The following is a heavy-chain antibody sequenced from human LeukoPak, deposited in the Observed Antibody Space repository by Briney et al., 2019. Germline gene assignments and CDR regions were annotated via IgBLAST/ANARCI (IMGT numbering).Heavy chain of an antibody. CDR1: GGSFSGYY. CDR3: ARGQVLIWFGVLGPSFDY. V-gene: IGHV4-34*01. Sequence: SETLSLTCAVYGGSFSGYYWSWIRQPPGKGLEWIGEINHSGSTNYSPSLKSRVTISVDTSKNQFSLKLSSVTAADTAVYYCARGQVLIWFGVLGPSFDYWGQGTLVTVSS. D-gene: IGHD3-10*01. J-gene: IGHJ4*02. CDR2: INHSGST.